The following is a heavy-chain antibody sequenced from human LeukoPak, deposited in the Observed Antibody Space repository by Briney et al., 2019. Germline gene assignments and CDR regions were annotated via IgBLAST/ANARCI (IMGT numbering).Heavy chain of an antibody. CDR1: GFTFSSYW. CDR2: IKKDGNEK. D-gene: IGHD6-6*01. J-gene: IGHJ3*02. Sequence: PGGSLRLSCAASGFTFSSYWMSWVRQAPGKGLEWVANIKKDGNEKYYVDSVKGRFTISRDNAKNSLYLQMNSLRAEDTAIYYCAKDRGFLAGRLGFPRKYSFESWGQGTKVTVSS. V-gene: IGHV3-7*01. CDR3: AKDRGFLAGRLGFPRKYSFES.